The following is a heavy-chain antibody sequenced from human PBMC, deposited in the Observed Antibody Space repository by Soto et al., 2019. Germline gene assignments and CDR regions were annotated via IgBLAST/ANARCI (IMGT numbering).Heavy chain of an antibody. J-gene: IGHJ6*02. V-gene: IGHV4-30-4*01. CDR2: IDHSGST. CDR3: SGSQLPRYYYGMDL. Sequence: QVQLQESGPGLVKPSQTLSLTCTVSVGSISSGDYYWSWIRQPPGKGLEWLGDIDHSGSTYYNPSLNNRFPISVDTSKIQFSLRLSSVTAADTVVYYCSGSQLPRYYYGMDLWGQGTTVTVSS. CDR1: VGSISSGDYY. D-gene: IGHD1-7*01.